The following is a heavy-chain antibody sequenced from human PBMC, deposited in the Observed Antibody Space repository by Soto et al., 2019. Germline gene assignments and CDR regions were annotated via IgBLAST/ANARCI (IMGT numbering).Heavy chain of an antibody. J-gene: IGHJ4*02. CDR3: ARGGPRSRSAGTKLFDY. CDR1: GGSFSGYY. D-gene: IGHD1-1*01. V-gene: IGHV4-34*01. CDR2: INHSGST. Sequence: PSETLSLTCAVYGGSFSGYYWSWIRQPPGKGLEWIGEINHSGSTNYNPSLKSRVTISVDTSKNQFSLKLSSVTAADTAVYYCARGGPRSRSAGTKLFDYWGQGALVTVSS.